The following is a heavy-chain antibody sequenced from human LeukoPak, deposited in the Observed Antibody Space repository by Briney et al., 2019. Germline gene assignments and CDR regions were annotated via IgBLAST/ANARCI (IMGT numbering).Heavy chain of an antibody. D-gene: IGHD2-2*01. J-gene: IGHJ6*03. V-gene: IGHV1-69*01. CDR2: IIPIFGTA. Sequence: SVKVSCKASGGTFSSYAISWVRQAPGQGLEWMGGIIPIFGTANYAQKFQGRVTITADESTSTAYMELSSLRSEDTAVYYCARGGYCSSTSCYEWWYYYHYMDVWGKGTTVTISS. CDR1: GGTFSSYA. CDR3: ARGGYCSSTSCYEWWYYYHYMDV.